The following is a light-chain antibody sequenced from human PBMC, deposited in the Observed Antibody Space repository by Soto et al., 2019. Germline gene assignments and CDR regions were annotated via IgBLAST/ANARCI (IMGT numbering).Light chain of an antibody. J-gene: IGLJ2*01. V-gene: IGLV1-40*01. Sequence: QSVLTQPPSVSGAPGQRVTISCTGSSFNIGAGYDVHWYQQFPGTAPKLLIYANNNRPSGVPERLSGSRSGASASLAITGLQAEDEADYYCQAYDNALGSSEAFGGGTKVTVL. CDR1: SFNIGAGYD. CDR2: ANN. CDR3: QAYDNALGSSEA.